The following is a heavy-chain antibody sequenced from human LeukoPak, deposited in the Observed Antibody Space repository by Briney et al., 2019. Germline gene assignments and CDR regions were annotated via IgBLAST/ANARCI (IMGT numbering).Heavy chain of an antibody. CDR1: GFTVSSNY. J-gene: IGHJ4*02. D-gene: IGHD3-10*01. CDR2: IYSGGST. V-gene: IGHV3-53*01. Sequence: GGSLRLSCAASGFTVSSNYMSWVRQAPGKGLEWVSVIYSGGSTYYADSVKGRFTISRDNSKNTLYLQMNSLRAEDTAVYYCARGPGRVRGPFDYWGQGTLVTVSS. CDR3: ARGPGRVRGPFDY.